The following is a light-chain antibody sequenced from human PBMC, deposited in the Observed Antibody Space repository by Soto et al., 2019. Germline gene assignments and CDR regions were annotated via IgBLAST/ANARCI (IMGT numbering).Light chain of an antibody. Sequence: MVLTQYPATLSLTPGERATLSCRASQSVSSYLACYQQKPGQAPRLLIYDASNRATGIPARFSGSGSGTDFTLTIRSLEPEDFAVYYCQQRSNWPITFGQGTRLEIK. CDR1: QSVSSY. CDR3: QQRSNWPIT. J-gene: IGKJ5*01. CDR2: DAS. V-gene: IGKV3-11*01.